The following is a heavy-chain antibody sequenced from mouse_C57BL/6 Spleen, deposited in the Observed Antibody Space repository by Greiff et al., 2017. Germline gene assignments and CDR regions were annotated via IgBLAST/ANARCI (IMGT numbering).Heavy chain of an antibody. V-gene: IGHV1-64*01. Sequence: QVHVKQPGAELVKPGASVKLSCKASGYTFTSYWMHWVKQRPGQGLEWIGMIHPNSGSTNYNEKFKSKATLTVDKSSSTAYMQLSSLTSEDSAVYYCARTPYYYGSSLYAMDYWGQGTSVTVSS. CDR2: IHPNSGST. CDR1: GYTFTSYW. CDR3: ARTPYYYGSSLYAMDY. D-gene: IGHD1-1*01. J-gene: IGHJ4*01.